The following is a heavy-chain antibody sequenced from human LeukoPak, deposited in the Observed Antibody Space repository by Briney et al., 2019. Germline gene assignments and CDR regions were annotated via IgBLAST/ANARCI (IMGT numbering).Heavy chain of an antibody. CDR3: ARHLYSAYDLPYYFDY. Sequence: SETLSLTCTVSGGSISSSSYYWGWIRQPPGKGLEWIGSIYYIGSTYYDPSLKSRVTISVDTSKNQFSLKLSSVTATDTAVYYCARHLYSAYDLPYYFDYWGQGTLVIVSS. CDR1: GGSISSSSYY. CDR2: IYYIGST. V-gene: IGHV4-39*01. D-gene: IGHD5-12*01. J-gene: IGHJ4*02.